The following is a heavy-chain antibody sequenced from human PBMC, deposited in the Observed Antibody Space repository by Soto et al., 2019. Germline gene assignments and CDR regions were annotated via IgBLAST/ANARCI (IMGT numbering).Heavy chain of an antibody. CDR2: IYYSGST. CDR3: ASFPAGIAVVSFDY. V-gene: IGHV4-39*01. J-gene: IGHJ4*02. CDR1: GGSISSSSYY. D-gene: IGHD6-19*01. Sequence: KASETLSLTCTVSGGSISSSSYYWGWIRQPPGKGLEWIGSIYYSGSTYYNPSLKSRVTISVDTSKNQFSLKLSSVTAADTAVYYCASFPAGIAVVSFDYWGQGTLVTVSS.